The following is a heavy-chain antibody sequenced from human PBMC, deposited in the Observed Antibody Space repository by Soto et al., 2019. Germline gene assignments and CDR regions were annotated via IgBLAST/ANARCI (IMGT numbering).Heavy chain of an antibody. CDR1: GFTFSSYA. D-gene: IGHD1-26*01. V-gene: IGHV3-30-3*01. CDR2: ISDDGSKK. CDR3: ERALRGDRTVGGMDV. J-gene: IGHJ6*02. Sequence: GGSLRLSCAASGFTFSSYAMHWVRQAPGKGLEWVAVISDDGSKKYYADSVKGRFTISRDNSKNTLYLQMNSLRAEDTVVYYCERALRGDRTVGGMDVWGQGTTVTVSS.